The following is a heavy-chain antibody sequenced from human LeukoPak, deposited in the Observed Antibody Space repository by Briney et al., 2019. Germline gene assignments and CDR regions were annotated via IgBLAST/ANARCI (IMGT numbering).Heavy chain of an antibody. CDR3: ASGQPPYNGYYTSMLST. Sequence: PSETLSLTCTVSGGSISSSSYYWGWVRQAPGKGLEWIGSIYYSGNTYYNPSLKSRVTISVDTSKNHFSLNRNSVTAADTAVYYCASGQPPYNGYYTSMLSTWGQGTLVTVSS. J-gene: IGHJ4*02. V-gene: IGHV4-39*02. D-gene: IGHD5-12*01. CDR2: IYYSGNT. CDR1: GGSISSSSYY.